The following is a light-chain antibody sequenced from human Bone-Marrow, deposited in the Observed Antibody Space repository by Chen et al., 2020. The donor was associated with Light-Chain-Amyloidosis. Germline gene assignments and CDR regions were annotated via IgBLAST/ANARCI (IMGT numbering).Light chain of an antibody. CDR1: QTISSNY. CDR2: GSS. V-gene: IGKV3-20*01. CDR3: QQYGTSPLT. Sequence: EFVLTHSPGTLSLSPGEGANLSCRASQTISSNYLTWYQEKFGQAPRLLIYGSSSRATGIPARFTGSESGTDFTLTNNRLEPEEFAMYYCQQYGTSPLTCGGGTKVKIK. J-gene: IGKJ4*01.